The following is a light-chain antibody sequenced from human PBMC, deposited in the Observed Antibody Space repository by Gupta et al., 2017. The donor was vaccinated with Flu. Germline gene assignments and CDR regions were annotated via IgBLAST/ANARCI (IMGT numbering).Light chain of an antibody. J-gene: IGLJ3*02. CDR2: KDS. V-gene: IGLV3-16*01. CDR1: ALPKKY. CDR3: LSADSSGTYVV. Sequence: SYELPQPPSVSVSLGQMARITCSGEALPKKYAYWYQQKPGQFPVLAIYKDSERPSGIPERFSGSSSGTIVTLTISGVQAEDEADYYCLSADSSGTYVVFGGGTKLTVL.